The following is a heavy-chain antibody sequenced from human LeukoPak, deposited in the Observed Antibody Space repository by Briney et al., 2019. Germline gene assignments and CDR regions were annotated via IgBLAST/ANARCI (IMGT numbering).Heavy chain of an antibody. D-gene: IGHD6-13*01. CDR2: INPNSGDT. CDR1: GYTFTGYY. J-gene: IGHJ4*02. Sequence: ASVKVSCKASGYTFTGYYLHWVRQAPGQGLEWMGWINPNSGDTKYAQRFQGRVTMTRDTSISTAYMELSRLRSDDTAVYYCARDRKGAAAGTLGYWGQGTLVTVSS. CDR3: ARDRKGAAAGTLGY. V-gene: IGHV1-2*02.